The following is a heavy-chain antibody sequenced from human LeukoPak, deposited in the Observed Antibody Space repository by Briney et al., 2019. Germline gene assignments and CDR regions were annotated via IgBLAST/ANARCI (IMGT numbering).Heavy chain of an antibody. CDR3: ARADFIDAGPYLIGP. D-gene: IGHD3-3*01. CDR2: INTKSGRT. Sequence: ASVKVSCKTSGYGFTDYYIHWVRQAPGQGLEWMGWINTKSGRTSSARKFQGRVTMTRDPSITTVYMDMAWLTSDDTAIYFCARADFIDAGPYLIGPWGQGTLVTLSS. CDR1: GYGFTDYY. V-gene: IGHV1-2*02. J-gene: IGHJ5*02.